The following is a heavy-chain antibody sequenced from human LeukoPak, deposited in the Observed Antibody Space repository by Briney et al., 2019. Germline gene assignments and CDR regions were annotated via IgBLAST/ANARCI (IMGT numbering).Heavy chain of an antibody. Sequence: KPGGSLRLSCAASGFTFSSYSMNWARQAPGKGLEWVSSISSSSSYIYYADSVKGRFTISRDNAKNSLYLQMNSLRAEDTAVYYCARERRYYYGSGSFGELDYWGQGTLVTVSS. CDR2: ISSSSSYI. V-gene: IGHV3-21*01. J-gene: IGHJ4*02. D-gene: IGHD3-10*01. CDR3: ARERRYYYGSGSFGELDY. CDR1: GFTFSSYS.